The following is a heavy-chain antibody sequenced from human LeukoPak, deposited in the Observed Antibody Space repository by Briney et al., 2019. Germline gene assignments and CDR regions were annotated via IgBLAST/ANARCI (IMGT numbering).Heavy chain of an antibody. V-gene: IGHV3-7*01. CDR3: AREASGYDYSYYYYYMDV. Sequence: GGSLRLSCAASGFTFSSYAMSWVRQAPGKGLEWVANIKQDGSEKYYVDSVKGRFTISRDNAKNSLYLQMNSLRAEDTAVYYCAREASGYDYSYYYYYMDVWGKGTTVTVSS. CDR1: GFTFSSYA. J-gene: IGHJ6*03. CDR2: IKQDGSEK. D-gene: IGHD5-12*01.